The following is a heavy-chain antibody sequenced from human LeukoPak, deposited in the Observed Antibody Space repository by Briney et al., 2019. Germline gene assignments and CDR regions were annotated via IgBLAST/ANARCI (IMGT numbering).Heavy chain of an antibody. V-gene: IGHV3-7*01. CDR2: IKEDGREK. D-gene: IGHD6-13*01. CDR1: GFTFSSTW. Sequence: GGSLRLSCATSGFTFSSTWMSWVRQAPGKGLECVANIKEDGREKYYVDSVKGRFTISRDNAKNSLYLQMSSLRAEDTAVYYCARTAGYSSSWYSNVFGTYFVSGLDYWGQGTLVTVSS. J-gene: IGHJ4*02. CDR3: ARTAGYSSSWYSNVFGTYFVSGLDY.